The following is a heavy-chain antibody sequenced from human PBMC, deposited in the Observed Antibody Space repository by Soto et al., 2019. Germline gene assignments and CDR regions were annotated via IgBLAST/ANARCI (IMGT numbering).Heavy chain of an antibody. V-gene: IGHV2-5*02. CDR2: IYWDDDK. J-gene: IGHJ4*02. CDR3: AHDSLGHYGFDY. CDR1: GFSLSTSGVG. D-gene: IGHD3-22*01. Sequence: QITLKESGPTLVKPTQTLTLTCTFSGFSLSTSGVGVGWIRQPPGKALEWLALIYWDDDKRYSPSLKSRLTITKDTSKNQLVLTMTNMNPEDTATYYCAHDSLGHYGFDYWGQGTLVTVSS.